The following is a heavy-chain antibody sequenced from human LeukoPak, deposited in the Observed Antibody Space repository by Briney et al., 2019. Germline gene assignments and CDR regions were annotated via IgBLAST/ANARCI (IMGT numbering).Heavy chain of an antibody. V-gene: IGHV3-21*01. CDR1: GFFFSSYS. CDR3: ARGPSNYVQNWFDP. D-gene: IGHD4-11*01. Sequence: GGSLRLSCAASGFFFSSYSINWVRQAPGQGLEWVSSISSSSSYIYYAHSVKGRFTIARDNAKNSLYLQMNSLRAEDTAVYYCARGPSNYVQNWFDPWGQGTLVTVSS. J-gene: IGHJ5*02. CDR2: ISSSSSYI.